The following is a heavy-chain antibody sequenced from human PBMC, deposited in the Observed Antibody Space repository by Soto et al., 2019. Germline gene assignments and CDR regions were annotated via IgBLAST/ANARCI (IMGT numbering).Heavy chain of an antibody. CDR1: GGSISSGGYY. V-gene: IGHV4-39*02. J-gene: IGHJ5*01. D-gene: IGHD5-12*01. Sequence: PSETLSLTCTVSGGSISSGGYYWGWIRQHPGKGLEWIGCIYYSGSTYYNPSLKSRVTISVDTSKNQFSLKLSSVTAADTAVYFCVRDTFRTSGYTDSGGQGTPVTSPQ. CDR2: IYYSGST. CDR3: VRDTFRTSGYTDS.